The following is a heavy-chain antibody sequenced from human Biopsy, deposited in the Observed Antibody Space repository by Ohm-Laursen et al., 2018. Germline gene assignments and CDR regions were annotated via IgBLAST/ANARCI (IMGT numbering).Heavy chain of an antibody. CDR1: GFTLSDHN. J-gene: IGHJ6*02. Sequence: SLRLSCAASGFTLSDHNMDWARLAPGKGLEWVGRTRNNGKTYTKEYAASVKGRFTISRDDSKNSLYLQMNSLKTEDTAVYFCARDGGSSGWYYYGMDVWGQGTTVTVSS. CDR3: ARDGGSSGWYYYGMDV. CDR2: TRNNGKTYTK. V-gene: IGHV3-72*01. D-gene: IGHD6-19*01.